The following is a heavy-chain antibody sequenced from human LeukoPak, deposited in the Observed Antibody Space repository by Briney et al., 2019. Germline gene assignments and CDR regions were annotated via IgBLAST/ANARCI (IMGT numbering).Heavy chain of an antibody. CDR2: IYPGDSDT. CDR3: ARAYYYDSSGYLYYFDY. D-gene: IGHD3-22*01. J-gene: IGHJ4*02. CDR1: GYSFTSYW. V-gene: IGHV5-51*01. Sequence: GESLKISCKGSGYSFTSYWIGWVRQMPGKGLEWMRIIYPGDSDTRYSPSFQGQVTISADKSISTAYLQWSSLKASDTAMYYCARAYYYDSSGYLYYFDYWGQGTLVTVSS.